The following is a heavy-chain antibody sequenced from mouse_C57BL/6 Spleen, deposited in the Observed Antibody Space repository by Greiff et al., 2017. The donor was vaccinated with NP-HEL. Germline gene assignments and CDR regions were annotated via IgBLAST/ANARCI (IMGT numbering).Heavy chain of an antibody. CDR3: ARYGYDPIYYAMDY. V-gene: IGHV1-72*01. D-gene: IGHD2-2*01. J-gene: IGHJ4*01. CDR1: GYTFTSYW. CDR2: IDPNSGGT. Sequence: QVQLKQPGAELVKPGASVKLSCKASGYTFTSYWMHWVKQRPGRGLEWIGRIDPNSGGTKYNEKFKSKATLTVDKPSSTAYMQLSSLTSEDSAVYYCARYGYDPIYYAMDYWGQGTSVTVSS.